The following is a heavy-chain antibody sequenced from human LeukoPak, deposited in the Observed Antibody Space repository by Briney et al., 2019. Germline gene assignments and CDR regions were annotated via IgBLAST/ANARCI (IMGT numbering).Heavy chain of an antibody. J-gene: IGHJ4*02. Sequence: PGGSLRLSCAASGFNFSRYSMNWVRQAPGKGLEWVGFIRSKAYGGTTEYAASVKGRFTISRDDSKSIAYLQMNSLKTEDTAVYYCNPSAVDGTSDYWGQGTLVTVSS. D-gene: IGHD6-13*01. CDR1: GFNFSRYS. CDR3: NPSAVDGTSDY. V-gene: IGHV3-49*04. CDR2: IRSKAYGGTT.